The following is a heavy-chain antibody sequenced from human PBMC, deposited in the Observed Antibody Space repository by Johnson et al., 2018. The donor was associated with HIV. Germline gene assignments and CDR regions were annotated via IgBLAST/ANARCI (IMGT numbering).Heavy chain of an antibody. Sequence: VQLVESGGGLVKPGRSLRLSCAASGFTFSSAWMSWVRQAPGKGLEWVGRIKSKTDGGTTDYAAPVTGRFTIPTDDSTNTLYLQMNSLKTEDTAVYYCTRGLDYYDSTGFRSASFDIWGQGTMVTVSS. D-gene: IGHD3-22*01. CDR3: TRGLDYYDSTGFRSASFDI. V-gene: IGHV3-15*05. J-gene: IGHJ3*02. CDR1: GFTFSSAW. CDR2: IKSKTDGGTT.